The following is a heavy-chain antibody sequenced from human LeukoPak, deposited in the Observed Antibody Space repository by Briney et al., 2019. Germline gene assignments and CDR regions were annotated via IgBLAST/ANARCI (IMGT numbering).Heavy chain of an antibody. CDR1: GGSISGYY. CDR3: AGHRYGDNTLEY. V-gene: IGHV4-59*08. J-gene: IGHJ4*02. Sequence: ETLSLTCTVSGGSISGYYWSWIRQPAGKGLEWIGYVYYFGSTNYNPSLKSRVTISVDTSKNQLSLKLSSVTAADTAVFYCAGHRYGDNTLEYWGQGIPVPVPS. D-gene: IGHD4-17*01. CDR2: VYYFGST.